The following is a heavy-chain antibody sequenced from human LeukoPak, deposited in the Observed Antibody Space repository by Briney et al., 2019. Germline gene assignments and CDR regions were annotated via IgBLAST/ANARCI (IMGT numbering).Heavy chain of an antibody. CDR2: ISVSGTF. CDR1: AFSLSIYS. Sequence: GGSLRLSCAASAFSLSIYSIKWVRQTPGKGLEGLSDISVSGTFHYADSVKGRFSISSDNGRNAVSLQMNRLRVGDTGVYFCAPXPRGTSDYIDVWGRGTTVSVS. J-gene: IGHJ6*03. D-gene: IGHD1-26*01. CDR3: APXPRGTSDYIDV. V-gene: IGHV3-48*01.